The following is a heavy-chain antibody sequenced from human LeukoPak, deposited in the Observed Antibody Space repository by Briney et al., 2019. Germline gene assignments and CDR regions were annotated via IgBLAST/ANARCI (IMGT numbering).Heavy chain of an antibody. CDR1: GFTFGSYG. Sequence: GGSLRLSCAASGFTFGSYGMHWVRQAPGKGLEWVAFIRYDGSNKYYADSVKGRFTISRDNSKNTLYLQMNSLRAEDTAVYYCAKAGWELPSSHWFDPWGQGTLVTVSS. V-gene: IGHV3-30*02. CDR2: IRYDGSNK. D-gene: IGHD1-26*01. J-gene: IGHJ5*02. CDR3: AKAGWELPSSHWFDP.